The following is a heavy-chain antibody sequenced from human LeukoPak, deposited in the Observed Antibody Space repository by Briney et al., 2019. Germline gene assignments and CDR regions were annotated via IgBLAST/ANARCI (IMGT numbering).Heavy chain of an antibody. CDR2: INHSGST. CDR1: GGSFSGYY. V-gene: IGHV4-34*01. Sequence: SETLSLTCAAYGGSFSGYYWSWIRQPPGKGLEWIGEINHSGSTNYNPSLKSRVTISVDTSKNQFSLKLSSVTAADTAVYYCARGGYYDYVWGSYRPNWFDPWGQGTLVTVSS. CDR3: ARGGYYDYVWGSYRPNWFDP. J-gene: IGHJ5*02. D-gene: IGHD3-16*02.